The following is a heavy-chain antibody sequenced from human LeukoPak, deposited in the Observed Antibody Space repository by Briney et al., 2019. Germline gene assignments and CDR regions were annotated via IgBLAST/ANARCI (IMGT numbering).Heavy chain of an antibody. CDR2: VSGSGGST. CDR1: GFTFSNYA. Sequence: PGGSLRLSCAASGFTFSNYAMSWVRQAPGKGLEWVSAVSGSGGSTYYADSVKGRFTISRDNSKDTLYLQMNSLRAEDTAVYYCAKYKDRYFDYWGQGTLVTVSS. D-gene: IGHD1-1*01. CDR3: AKYKDRYFDY. J-gene: IGHJ4*02. V-gene: IGHV3-23*01.